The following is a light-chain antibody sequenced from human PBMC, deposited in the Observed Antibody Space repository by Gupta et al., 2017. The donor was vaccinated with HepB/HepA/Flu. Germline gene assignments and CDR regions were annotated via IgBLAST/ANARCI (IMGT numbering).Light chain of an antibody. Sequence: QSALTQPASVSGSAGQSITISCSGTSSDVGAYDHVSWYQHHPGKAPKLMIYGVNNRPSGVSDRFSGSKSGNTASLSISGLQAEDEADYFCNSYTTRSTVVFGGGTKLTVL. CDR2: GVN. CDR1: SSDVGAYDH. J-gene: IGLJ2*01. CDR3: NSYTTRSTVV. V-gene: IGLV2-14*03.